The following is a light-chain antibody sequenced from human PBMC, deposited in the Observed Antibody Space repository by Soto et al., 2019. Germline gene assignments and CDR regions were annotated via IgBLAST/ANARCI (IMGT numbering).Light chain of an antibody. CDR2: WAS. CDR3: QQYYSIPLT. V-gene: IGKV4-1*01. Sequence: DIVMTQSPDSLAVSLGERTTINCKSSQSVLYSPNNNNYLAWYQQKPGQPPKLLIYWASTRESGVPDRFSGSGSGTEFTLTISSLQAEDVSVYYCQQYYSIPLTFGQGTKVEIK. CDR1: QSVLYSPNNNNY. J-gene: IGKJ1*01.